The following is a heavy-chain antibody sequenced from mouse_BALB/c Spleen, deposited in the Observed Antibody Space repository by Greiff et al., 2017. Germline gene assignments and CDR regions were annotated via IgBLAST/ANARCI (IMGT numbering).Heavy chain of an antibody. D-gene: IGHD1-1*01. V-gene: IGHV6-6*02. Sequence: EVQLQESGGGLVQPGGSMKLSCVASGFTFSSYWMSWVRQSPEKGLEWVAEIRLKSDNYATHYAESVKGKFTISRDDSKSRLYLQMNSLRAEDTGIYYCKKTRYYGSYAMDYWGQGTSVTVSS. CDR1: GFTFSSYW. CDR2: IRLKSDNYAT. J-gene: IGHJ4*01. CDR3: KKTRYYGSYAMDY.